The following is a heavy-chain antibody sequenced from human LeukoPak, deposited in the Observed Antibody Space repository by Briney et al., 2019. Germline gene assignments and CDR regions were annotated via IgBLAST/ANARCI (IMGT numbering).Heavy chain of an antibody. CDR1: GGSISSYY. V-gene: IGHV4-4*07. Sequence: PSETLSLTCTVSGGSISSYYWSWIRQPAGKGLEWTGRIYTSGSTNYNPSLKSRVTMSVDTSKNQFSLKLSSVTAADTAVYYCAREQYYYDSSGYYEGDAFDIWGQGTMVTVSS. CDR3: AREQYYYDSSGYYEGDAFDI. J-gene: IGHJ3*02. D-gene: IGHD3-22*01. CDR2: IYTSGST.